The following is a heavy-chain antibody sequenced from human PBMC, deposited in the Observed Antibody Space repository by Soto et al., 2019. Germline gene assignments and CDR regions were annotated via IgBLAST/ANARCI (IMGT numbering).Heavy chain of an antibody. J-gene: IGHJ4*02. D-gene: IGHD3-10*01. CDR1: GGSISSYY. CDR2: IYYSGST. Sequence: QVQLQESGPGLVKPSETLSLTCTVSGGSISSYYWSWIRQPPGKGLEWIGYIYYSGSTNHNPSLKSRVTLSVVTSKNQFSLNLSSVTAADTAVYYCARLWGGFGDHWGQGTLVTVSS. CDR3: ARLWGGFGDH. V-gene: IGHV4-59*08.